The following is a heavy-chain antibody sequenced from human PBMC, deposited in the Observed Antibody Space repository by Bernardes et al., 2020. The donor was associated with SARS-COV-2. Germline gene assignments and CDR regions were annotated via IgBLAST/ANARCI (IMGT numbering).Heavy chain of an antibody. J-gene: IGHJ5*01. V-gene: IGHV5-51*01. D-gene: IGHD3-10*01. CDR3: ARMSSGSYYTLNWFDF. Sequence: ESLKISCQGSGYSFTSYWIGWVRQMPGKGLEWMGIIYPGDSDTRYSPSFQGQVTISADKSTSTAYLQWSSLKASDTAMYYCARMSSGSYYTLNWFDFWGQGTLVTVSS. CDR2: IYPGDSDT. CDR1: GYSFTSYW.